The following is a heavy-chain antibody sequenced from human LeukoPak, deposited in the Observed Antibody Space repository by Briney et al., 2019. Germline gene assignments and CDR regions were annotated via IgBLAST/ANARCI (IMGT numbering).Heavy chain of an antibody. CDR3: ARVLEQQLVNDY. Sequence: ASVKVSCKASGYTFTSYCISWVRQAPGQGLEWMGWISAYNGNTNYAQKLQGRVTMTTDTSTSTAYMELRSLRSDDTAVYSCARVLEQQLVNDYWGQGTLVTVSS. CDR2: ISAYNGNT. CDR1: GYTFTSYC. D-gene: IGHD6-13*01. V-gene: IGHV1-18*01. J-gene: IGHJ4*02.